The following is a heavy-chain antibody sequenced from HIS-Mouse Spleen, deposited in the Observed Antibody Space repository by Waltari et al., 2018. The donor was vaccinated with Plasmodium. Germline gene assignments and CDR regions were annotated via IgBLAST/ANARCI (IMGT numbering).Heavy chain of an antibody. CDR1: GFTFSSYA. Sequence: QVQLVESGGGVVQPGRSLRLSCAASGFTFSSYAMHWVRQAPGKGLEWVAVISYDGSNKYYADSVKGRFTISRDNSKNTLYLQMNSLRAEDTAVYYCARDPFYVDTAMVLDCWGQG. J-gene: IGHJ4*02. D-gene: IGHD5-18*01. V-gene: IGHV3-30*04. CDR3: ARDPFYVDTAMVLDC. CDR2: ISYDGSNK.